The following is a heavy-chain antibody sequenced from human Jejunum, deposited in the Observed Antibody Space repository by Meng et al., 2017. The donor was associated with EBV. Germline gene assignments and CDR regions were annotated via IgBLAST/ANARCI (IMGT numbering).Heavy chain of an antibody. V-gene: IGHV6-1*01. J-gene: IGHJ1*01. CDR2: TYYRSKWYY. CDR1: GGSVSSNRGA. D-gene: IGHD6-13*01. Sequence: VQLQQKCTGPVPPSPTPSLTCARSGGSVSSNRGAWHLIRQSPSRGLEWVGRTYYRSKWYYDYEVYVKSHMTINPDTSKKKFSLQLNSVTPEDTAVYYCASGAYTSTWFWGQGTLVTVSS. CDR3: ASGAYTSTWF.